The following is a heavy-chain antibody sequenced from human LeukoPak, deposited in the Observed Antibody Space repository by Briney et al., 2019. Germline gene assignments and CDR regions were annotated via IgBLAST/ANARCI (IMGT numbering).Heavy chain of an antibody. V-gene: IGHV3-30*04. Sequence: GRSLRLSCAASGFTFSSYAMHWVRQAPGKGLEWVAVTSYDGSNKYYAGSVKGRFTISRDNSKNTLYLQMNSLRAEDTAVYYCARDLEGNWFDPWGQGTLVTVSS. CDR2: TSYDGSNK. J-gene: IGHJ5*02. CDR1: GFTFSSYA. CDR3: ARDLEGNWFDP. D-gene: IGHD1-1*01.